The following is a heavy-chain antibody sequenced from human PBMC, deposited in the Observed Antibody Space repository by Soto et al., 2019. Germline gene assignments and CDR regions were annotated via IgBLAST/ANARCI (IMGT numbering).Heavy chain of an antibody. CDR3: SREFFRYYYDSSGYYYLYY. J-gene: IGHJ4*02. CDR2: IKQDGSEK. V-gene: IGHV3-7*01. D-gene: IGHD3-22*01. Sequence: PGGSLRLSCAASGFTFSSYWMSWVRQAPGKGLEWVANIKQDGSEKYYVDSVKGRFTISRDNAKNSLYLQMNSLRAEDTAVYYCSREFFRYYYDSSGYYYLYYWGQGTLVTVSA. CDR1: GFTFSSYW.